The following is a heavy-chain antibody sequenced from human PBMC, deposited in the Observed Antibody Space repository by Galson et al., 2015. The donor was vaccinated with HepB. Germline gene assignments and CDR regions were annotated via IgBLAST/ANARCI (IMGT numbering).Heavy chain of an antibody. V-gene: IGHV3-64D*06. CDR1: GFTFSSYA. J-gene: IGHJ6*02. D-gene: IGHD2-21*02. CDR2: ISSNGGST. CDR3: VKGHIVVVTAIRTSGFYYGMDV. Sequence: SLRLSCAASGFTFSSYAMHWVRQAPGKGLEYVSAISSNGGSTYYADSVKGRFTISRDNSKNTLYLQMSSLRAEDTAVYYCVKGHIVVVTAIRTSGFYYGMDVWGQGTTVTVSS.